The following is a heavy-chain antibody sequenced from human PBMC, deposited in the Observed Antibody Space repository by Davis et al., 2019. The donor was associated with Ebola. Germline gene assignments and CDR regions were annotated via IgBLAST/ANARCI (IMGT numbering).Heavy chain of an antibody. CDR2: IYYSGST. CDR1: GGSISSYY. J-gene: IGHJ4*02. CDR3: ARGGIAVAGPDY. D-gene: IGHD6-19*01. V-gene: IGHV4-59*12. Sequence: SETLSLTCTVSGGSISSYYWNWIRQPPGKGLEWIGYIYYSGSTNYNPSLKSRVTISVDTSKNQFSLKLSSVTAADTAVYYCARGGIAVAGPDYWGQGTLVTVSS.